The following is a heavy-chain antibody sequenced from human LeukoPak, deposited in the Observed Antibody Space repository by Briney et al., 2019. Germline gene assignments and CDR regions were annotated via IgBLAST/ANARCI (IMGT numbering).Heavy chain of an antibody. CDR3: ATDFGNSWFGRLDY. CDR1: GFTFSSHG. D-gene: IGHD6-13*01. V-gene: IGHV3-33*01. Sequence: GGSLRLSCAASGFTFSSHGMHWVRQAPGKGLEWVAVLWYDGTNEFYADSVKGRFTISRDNSKNTLYLQMNSLRADDTAVYHCATDFGNSWFGRLDYWGQGSLVTVSS. J-gene: IGHJ4*02. CDR2: LWYDGTNE.